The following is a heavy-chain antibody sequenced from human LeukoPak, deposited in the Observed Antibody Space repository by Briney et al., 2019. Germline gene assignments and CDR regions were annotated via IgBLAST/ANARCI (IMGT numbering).Heavy chain of an antibody. Sequence: SETLSLTCTVSGYSISSGYYWGWIRQPPGKGLEWIGRIYTSGSTNYNPSLKSRVTISVDTSKNQFSLKLSSVTAADTAVYYCASMYSNYYVGFDYYYYYMDVWGKETTVTVSS. CDR3: ASMYSNYYVGFDYYYYYMDV. V-gene: IGHV4-38-2*02. J-gene: IGHJ6*03. D-gene: IGHD4-11*01. CDR1: GYSISSGYY. CDR2: IYTSGST.